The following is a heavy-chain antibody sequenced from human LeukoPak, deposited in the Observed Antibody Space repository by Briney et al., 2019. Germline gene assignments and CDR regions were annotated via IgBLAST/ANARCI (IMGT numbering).Heavy chain of an antibody. CDR2: ISGDGGST. CDR1: EFTFDDYA. V-gene: IGHV3-43*02. D-gene: IGHD3-22*01. J-gene: IGHJ4*02. CDR3: AKDMWYYDSSGLYDY. Sequence: GGSLRLSCAASEFTFDDYAMHWVRQAPGKGLEWVSLISGDGGSTYYADSVKGRFTISRDNSKNSLYLQMNSLRTEDTALYYCAKDMWYYDSSGLYDYWGQGTLVTVSS.